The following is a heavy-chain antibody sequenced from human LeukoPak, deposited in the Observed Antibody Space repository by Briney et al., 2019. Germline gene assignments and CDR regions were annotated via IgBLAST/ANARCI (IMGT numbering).Heavy chain of an antibody. J-gene: IGHJ5*02. V-gene: IGHV1-24*01. CDR3: ATTPYSSRNRWFDP. CDR2: FDPEDGET. CDR1: GYTLTELS. D-gene: IGHD6-13*01. Sequence: ASMKVSCKVSGYTLTELSMHWVRQAPGKELEWMGGFDPEDGETIYAQKFQGRVTMTEDTSTDTAYMELSSLRSEDTAVYYCATTPYSSRNRWFDPWGQGTLVTVSS.